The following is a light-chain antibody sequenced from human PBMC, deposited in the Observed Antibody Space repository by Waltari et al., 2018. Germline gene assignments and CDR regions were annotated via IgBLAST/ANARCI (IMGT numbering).Light chain of an antibody. J-gene: IGLJ3*02. CDR2: ANS. Sequence: QSVLTQPPSASGTPGQRITISCSGGSSNIGSNYVFLYQQLPGTAPKLLIYANSQRPSGVPDRCSGSKSGTSAYLAISGLRPEDEADYYCAAWDGGLINWLFGGGTRLAGL. CDR1: SSNIGSNY. V-gene: IGLV1-47*02. CDR3: AAWDGGLINWL.